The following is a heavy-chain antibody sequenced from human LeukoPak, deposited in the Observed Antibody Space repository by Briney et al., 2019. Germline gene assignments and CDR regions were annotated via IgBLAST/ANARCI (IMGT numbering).Heavy chain of an antibody. CDR1: GFTFSNYW. Sequence: GGSLRLSCAASGFTFSNYWMNWVRQAPGKGLEWMANVKEDGTQKLYVDSVKGRFTISRDNAKSLLYLQMNSLRAEDTAVYYCAKGPGTSFYYYYMDVWGKGTTVTVSS. CDR2: VKEDGTQK. D-gene: IGHD1-1*01. CDR3: AKGPGTSFYYYYMDV. V-gene: IGHV3-7*03. J-gene: IGHJ6*03.